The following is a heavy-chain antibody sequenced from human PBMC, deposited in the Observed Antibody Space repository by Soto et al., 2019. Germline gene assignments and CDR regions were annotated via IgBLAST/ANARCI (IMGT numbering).Heavy chain of an antibody. D-gene: IGHD3-10*01. Sequence: QVQLVQSGAVVKKPGSSVEVSCKASGGTFYGYGISWVRQAPGQGLEWMGGTVPVFDTSKYAPRFQGRVTITTDKSTSTAYMELSSVTSEDTAIYFCARGVSNSGAYYTGPSAYDLWGQGTLVIVSS. J-gene: IGHJ3*01. CDR2: TVPVFDTS. CDR1: GGTFYGYG. V-gene: IGHV1-69*06. CDR3: ARGVSNSGAYYTGPSAYDL.